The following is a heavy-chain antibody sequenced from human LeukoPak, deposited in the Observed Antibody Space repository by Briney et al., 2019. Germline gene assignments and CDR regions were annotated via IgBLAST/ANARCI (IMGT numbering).Heavy chain of an antibody. CDR3: ARGYRSSSRYGIDY. CDR2: ISSSGSTI. V-gene: IGHV3-48*03. Sequence: GGSPRLSCAASGFTFSSYEMNWVRQAPGKGLEWVSYISSSGSTIYYADSVKGRFTISRDNAKNSLYLQMNSLRAEDTAVYYCARGYRSSSRYGIDYWGQGTLVTVSS. CDR1: GFTFSSYE. J-gene: IGHJ4*02. D-gene: IGHD6-13*01.